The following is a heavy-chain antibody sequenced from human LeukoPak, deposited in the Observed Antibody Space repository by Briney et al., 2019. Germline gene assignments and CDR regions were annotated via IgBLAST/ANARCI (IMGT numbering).Heavy chain of an antibody. CDR3: ARLYCSSTSCYTDSWFDP. CDR2: INPNSGGT. V-gene: IGHV1-2*02. Sequence: ASVKVSCKASGYTFTGYYMHWVRQAPGQGLEWMGWINPNSGGTNYAQKFQGRVTMTRDTSISTAYMELSRLRSDDTAVYYCARLYCSSTSCYTDSWFDPWGQGTLVTVSS. D-gene: IGHD2-2*02. J-gene: IGHJ5*02. CDR1: GYTFTGYY.